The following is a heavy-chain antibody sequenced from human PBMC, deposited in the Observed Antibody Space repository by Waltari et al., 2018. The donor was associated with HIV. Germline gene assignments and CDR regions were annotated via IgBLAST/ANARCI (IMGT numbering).Heavy chain of an antibody. Sequence: EVQLVQSGAEVKKPGESLKISCKGSGYSFTNYWIAWVRQMPGKGLEWMGTIYPGDSDSRYSPSFRGQVTISADKSINTAYLQWSSLKASDTAMYYCARLARVAAAGDRSWFDPWGQGTLVTVSS. J-gene: IGHJ5*02. CDR3: ARLARVAAAGDRSWFDP. V-gene: IGHV5-51*01. D-gene: IGHD6-13*01. CDR2: IYPGDSDS. CDR1: GYSFTNYW.